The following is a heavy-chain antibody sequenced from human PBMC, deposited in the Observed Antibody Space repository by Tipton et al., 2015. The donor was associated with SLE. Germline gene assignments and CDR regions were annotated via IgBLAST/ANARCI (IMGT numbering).Heavy chain of an antibody. CDR2: IYHSGST. V-gene: IGHV4-59*01. CDR1: GASIISYY. J-gene: IGHJ4*02. Sequence: TLSPTCTVSGASIISYYWYWVRQPPGKGLEWIGYIYHSGSTNYNASLKSRVTISIDTSKNQFSLNLKSVTAADTAVYYCARGDMITFQDYWGQGTLVTVSS. D-gene: IGHD3-16*01. CDR3: ARGDMITFQDY.